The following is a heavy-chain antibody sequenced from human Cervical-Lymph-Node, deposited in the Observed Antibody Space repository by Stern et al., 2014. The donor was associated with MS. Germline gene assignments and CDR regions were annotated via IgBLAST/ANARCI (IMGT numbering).Heavy chain of an antibody. Sequence: QVQLVQSGAEVKKPGSSVNVSCKASGGTFSSSYAITWMRQAPGQGLEWMGRIIPMLGLPNYAQKFQGRVTITADTPTSTAYMELSSLRSEDTAVYYCARGVVTNRAAATLHNLFEPWGQGTLVTVSS. CDR1: GGTFSSSYA. V-gene: IGHV1-69*04. J-gene: IGHJ5*02. D-gene: IGHD2-15*01. CDR2: IIPMLGLP. CDR3: ARGVVTNRAAATLHNLFEP.